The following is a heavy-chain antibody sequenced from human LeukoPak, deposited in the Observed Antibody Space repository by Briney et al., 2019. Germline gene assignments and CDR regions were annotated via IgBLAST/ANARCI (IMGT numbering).Heavy chain of an antibody. CDR1: GFTFSNSW. CDR3: ARDET. V-gene: IGHV3-7*03. Sequence: GGSLRLSCAASGFTFSNSWMSWVRQAPGKGLEWVANIKEDGSEKYYVDSVKGRFTISRDNAKNSLYLQMNSLGAEDTAVYYCARDETWGQGTLVTVSS. CDR2: IKEDGSEK. J-gene: IGHJ5*02.